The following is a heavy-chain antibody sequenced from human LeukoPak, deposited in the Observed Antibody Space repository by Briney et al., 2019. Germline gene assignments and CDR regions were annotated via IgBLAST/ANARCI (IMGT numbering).Heavy chain of an antibody. CDR2: ISGYNGNT. J-gene: IGHJ5*02. Sequence: ASVKVSCKASGYSFTSYGISWVRQAPGQGLEWMGWISGYNGNTNYVQELQGRVTMTTDTSTSTAYMELRSLRCDDTAVYYCARQTGIVGAPFDPWGQGTLVTVSS. CDR3: ARQTGIVGAPFDP. CDR1: GYSFTSYG. D-gene: IGHD2-15*01. V-gene: IGHV1-18*01.